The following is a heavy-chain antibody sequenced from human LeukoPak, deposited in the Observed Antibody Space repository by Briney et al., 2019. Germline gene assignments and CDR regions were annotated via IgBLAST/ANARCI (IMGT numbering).Heavy chain of an antibody. CDR3: ARDPSTLVVVGATRAFDI. J-gene: IGHJ3*02. D-gene: IGHD2-15*01. CDR1: GFTFSSYS. Sequence: GGSLRLSCAASGFTFSSYSMNWVRQAPGKGLEWVSCISGSGSYIYYADSVKGRFTISRDNAKNSFHLQMDSLRAEDTAVYYCARDPSTLVVVGATRAFDIWGQGTMVTVSS. V-gene: IGHV3-21*01. CDR2: ISGSGSYI.